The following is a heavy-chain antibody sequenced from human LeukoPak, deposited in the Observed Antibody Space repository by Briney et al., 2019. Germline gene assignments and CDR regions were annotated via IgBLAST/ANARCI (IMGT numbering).Heavy chain of an antibody. CDR3: ARGEVAVAGYYYYGMDV. Sequence: SETLSLTCTVSGGSISSYYWSWIRQPPGKGLEWIGCIYYSGSTNYNPSLKSRVTISVDTSRNQFSLKLSSVTAADTAVYYCARGEVAVAGYYYYGMDVWGQGTTVTVSS. D-gene: IGHD6-19*01. V-gene: IGHV4-59*01. J-gene: IGHJ6*02. CDR2: IYYSGST. CDR1: GGSISSYY.